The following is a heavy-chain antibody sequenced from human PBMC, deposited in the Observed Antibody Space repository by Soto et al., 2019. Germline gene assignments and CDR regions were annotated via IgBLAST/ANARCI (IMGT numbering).Heavy chain of an antibody. CDR1: GFTFTNYA. V-gene: IGHV1-18*01. D-gene: IGHD3-10*01. CDR3: ATIRPLWFGELPLDY. Sequence: ASVKVSCKTSGFTFTNYALHWVRQAPGQRLEWMGWISASNGNTNYAQNLQGRVTMTTDTSTSTAYMELRSLRSDDTAVYYCATIRPLWFGELPLDYWGQGTLVTVSS. J-gene: IGHJ4*02. CDR2: ISASNGNT.